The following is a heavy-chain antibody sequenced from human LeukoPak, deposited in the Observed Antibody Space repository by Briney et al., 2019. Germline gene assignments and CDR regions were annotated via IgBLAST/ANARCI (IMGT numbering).Heavy chain of an antibody. CDR3: ARATGARKMDV. Sequence: ASVKVSCKASGYTFTGYYMHWVRQAPGQGLEWMGWINPNSGGTDYAQKFQGWVTMTRDTSISTAYMELSRLRSDVTAVYYCARATGARKMDVWGKGTTVTVSS. V-gene: IGHV1-2*04. CDR2: INPNSGGT. J-gene: IGHJ6*04. CDR1: GYTFTGYY. D-gene: IGHD3-9*01.